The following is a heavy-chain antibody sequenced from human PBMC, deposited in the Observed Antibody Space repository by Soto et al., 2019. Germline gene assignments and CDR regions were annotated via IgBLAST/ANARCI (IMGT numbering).Heavy chain of an antibody. CDR3: ARDNGYYDF. CDR2: ISTTSGNT. Sequence: QIQMVRSGAEVKQPGASVKISCKTSGYTFSSYSINVVRQAPGQGLEGMAWISTTSGNTHYAERVQGRVTVTLDKSARTAFMEMWGLTSDDTAVYFCARDNGYYDFWGQGTLVTVSS. J-gene: IGHJ4*02. CDR1: GYTFSSYS. D-gene: IGHD2-8*01. V-gene: IGHV1-18*01.